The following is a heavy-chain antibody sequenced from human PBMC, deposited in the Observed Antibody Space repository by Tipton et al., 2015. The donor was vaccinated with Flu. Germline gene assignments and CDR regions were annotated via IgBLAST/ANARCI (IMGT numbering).Heavy chain of an antibody. V-gene: IGHV4-31*03. CDR1: GDSMSIGGYY. J-gene: IGHJ1*01. CDR3: ARYGTYDGSRYFQH. Sequence: TLSLTCSVSGDSMSIGGYYWTWIRQRPGKGLEWIGYIYYSGRSLYTPSLKSRLTISVDKSKNQFSLRLNSVTAADTAVYYCARYGTYDGSRYFQHWGQGTLVTVSS. D-gene: IGHD1-26*01. CDR2: IYYSGRS.